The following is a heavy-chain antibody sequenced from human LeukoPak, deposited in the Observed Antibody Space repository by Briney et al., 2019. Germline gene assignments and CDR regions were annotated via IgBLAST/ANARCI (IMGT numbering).Heavy chain of an antibody. CDR2: IYHSGST. J-gene: IGHJ6*02. CDR1: GGSISSGGYS. Sequence: PSETLSLTCAVSGGSISSGGYSWSWIRQPPGKGLEWIGYIYHSGSTYYSPSLKSRVTISVDRSKNQFSLKLSSVTATDTAVYYCARGYCSSTSCYSGGMDVWGQGTTVTVSS. CDR3: ARGYCSSTSCYSGGMDV. V-gene: IGHV4-30-2*01. D-gene: IGHD2-2*01.